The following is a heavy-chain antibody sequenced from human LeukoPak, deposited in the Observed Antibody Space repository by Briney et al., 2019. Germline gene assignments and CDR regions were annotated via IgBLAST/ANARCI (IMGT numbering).Heavy chain of an antibody. CDR3: ARAQGGV. V-gene: IGHV3-7*04. CDR2: IKEDGSEK. J-gene: IGHJ6*02. Sequence: GGSLRLSCAASGFTFSRYWMSWVRQAPGKGLEWVANIKEDGSEKYYVDSVKGRFTISRDNAKNSLYLQMNSLRAEDTAVYYCARAQGGVWGQGTTVTLSS. D-gene: IGHD3-16*01. CDR1: GFTFSRYW.